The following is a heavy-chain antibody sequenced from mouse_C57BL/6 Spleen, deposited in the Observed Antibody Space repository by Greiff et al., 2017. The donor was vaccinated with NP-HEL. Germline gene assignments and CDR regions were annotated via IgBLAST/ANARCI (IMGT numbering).Heavy chain of an antibody. CDR1: GYSFTGYY. CDR2: INPSTGGT. Sequence: VQLQQSGPELVKPGASVKISCKASGYSFTGYYMNWVKQSPEKSLEWIGEINPSTGGTTYNQKFKAKATLTVDKSSSTAYMQLKSLTSEDSAVSYCARGVGGYFDVWGTGTTVTVSS. CDR3: ARGVGGYFDV. D-gene: IGHD3-1*01. J-gene: IGHJ1*03. V-gene: IGHV1-42*01.